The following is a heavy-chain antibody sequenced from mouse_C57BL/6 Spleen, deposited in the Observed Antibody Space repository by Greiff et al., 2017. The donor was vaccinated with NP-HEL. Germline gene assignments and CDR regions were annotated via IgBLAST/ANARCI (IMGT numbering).Heavy chain of an antibody. D-gene: IGHD2-4*01. CDR1: GYTFTNYW. Sequence: QVQLQQPGAELVKPGASVKLSCKASGYTFTNYWMHWVKQRPGQGLEWIGIIHPNSGSTNYNEKFKSKATLTVDKSSSTAYMQLRSLTSEDSAVFYYARGSYDYDTQAMDYWGQGTSVTVSS. CDR3: ARGSYDYDTQAMDY. V-gene: IGHV1-64*01. CDR2: IHPNSGST. J-gene: IGHJ4*01.